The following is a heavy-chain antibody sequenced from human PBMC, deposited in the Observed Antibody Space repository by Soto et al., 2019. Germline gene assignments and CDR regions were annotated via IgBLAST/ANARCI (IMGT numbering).Heavy chain of an antibody. D-gene: IGHD5-12*01. CDR2: IYYTGST. CDR3: ASSGYSGYAYRWFDP. Sequence: SETLSLTCTVSGGSFTTHYWSWIRQPPGKGLEWIGHIYYTGSTNYNPSLKSRVTISVDTSKNRFSLKLSSVTAADTAVYFRASSGYSGYAYRWFDPWGQGTLVTVSS. J-gene: IGHJ5*02. CDR1: GGSFTTHY. V-gene: IGHV4-59*11.